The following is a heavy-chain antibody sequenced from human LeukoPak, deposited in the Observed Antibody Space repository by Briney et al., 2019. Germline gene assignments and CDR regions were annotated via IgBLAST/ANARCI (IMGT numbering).Heavy chain of an antibody. CDR3: AQGDTAMVLGPIDY. D-gene: IGHD5-18*01. V-gene: IGHV3-23*01. J-gene: IGHJ4*02. CDR1: GFTLTTAA. Sequence: GGSLRLSCSVSGFTLTTAAMSWVRQTPGKGLEWVSAISGSDAGTYYADSVKGRFTISRDNAKNSLYLQMNSLRAEDTALYYCAQGDTAMVLGPIDYWGQGTLVTVSS. CDR2: ISGSDAGT.